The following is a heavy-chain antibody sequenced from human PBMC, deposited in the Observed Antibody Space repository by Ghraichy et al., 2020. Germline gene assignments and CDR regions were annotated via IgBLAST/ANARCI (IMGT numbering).Heavy chain of an antibody. Sequence: ASVKVSCKASGYTFTSYAMHWVRQAPGQRLEWMGWINAGNGNTKYSQKFQGRVTITRDTSASTAYMELSSLRSEDTAVYYCARVNRNYDSSGKTGFDPWGQGTLVTVSS. CDR1: GYTFTSYA. J-gene: IGHJ5*02. V-gene: IGHV1-3*01. CDR3: ARVNRNYDSSGKTGFDP. D-gene: IGHD3-22*01. CDR2: INAGNGNT.